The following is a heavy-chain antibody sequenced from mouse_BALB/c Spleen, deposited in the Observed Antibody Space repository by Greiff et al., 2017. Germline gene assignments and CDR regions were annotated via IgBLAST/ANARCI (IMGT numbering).Heavy chain of an antibody. CDR2: ISYSGST. D-gene: IGHD2-4*01. J-gene: IGHJ3*01. V-gene: IGHV3-2*02. CDR3: ARSGYDYDLFAY. Sequence: EVQLQESGPGLVKPSQSLFLTCTVTGYSITSDYAWNWIRQFPGNKLEWMGYISYSGSTSYNPSLKSRISITRDTSKNQFFLQLNSVTTEDTATYYCARSGYDYDLFAYWGQGTLVTVSA. CDR1: GYSITSDYA.